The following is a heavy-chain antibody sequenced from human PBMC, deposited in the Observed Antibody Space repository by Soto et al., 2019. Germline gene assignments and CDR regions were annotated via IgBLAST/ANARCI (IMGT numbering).Heavy chain of an antibody. J-gene: IGHJ4*02. D-gene: IGHD2-2*01. V-gene: IGHV4-59*01. CDR3: ARGYCSSTSCYEFDY. Sequence: NPSETLSLTCTVSGGSLSSYYWIWIRQPPGKGLEWIGSIYNSGSTNYNPSLKSRVTISVDTSKKQFSLKLCSVTAADTAVYYCARGYCSSTSCYEFDYWGQGTLVTVSS. CDR2: IYNSGST. CDR1: GGSLSSYY.